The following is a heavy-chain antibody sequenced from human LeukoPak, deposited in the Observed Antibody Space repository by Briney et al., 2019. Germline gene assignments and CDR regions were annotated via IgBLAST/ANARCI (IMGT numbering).Heavy chain of an antibody. Sequence: PSETLSLTCAVSGGSISSGGYSWSWIRQPPGKGLEWIVYIYYSGSTNYNPSLKGRVTISVDTSKNQFSLKLSSVTAADTAVYYCARGSRDGYNEWYFDYWGQGTLVTVSS. CDR1: GGSISSGGYS. CDR3: ARGSRDGYNEWYFDY. V-gene: IGHV4-61*08. CDR2: IYYSGST. D-gene: IGHD5-24*01. J-gene: IGHJ4*02.